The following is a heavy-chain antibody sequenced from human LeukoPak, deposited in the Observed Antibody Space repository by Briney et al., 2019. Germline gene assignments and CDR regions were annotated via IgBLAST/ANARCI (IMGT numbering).Heavy chain of an antibody. CDR3: ARRGLSSSWPPGY. CDR1: GLTFSSYW. J-gene: IGHJ4*02. D-gene: IGHD6-13*01. Sequence: GGSLRLSCAASGLTFSSYWMSWVRQAPGKGLEWVANIKQDGSEKYYVDSVKGRFTISRDNAKNSLYLQMNSLRAEDTAVYYCARRGLSSSWPPGYWGQGTLVTVSS. V-gene: IGHV3-7*01. CDR2: IKQDGSEK.